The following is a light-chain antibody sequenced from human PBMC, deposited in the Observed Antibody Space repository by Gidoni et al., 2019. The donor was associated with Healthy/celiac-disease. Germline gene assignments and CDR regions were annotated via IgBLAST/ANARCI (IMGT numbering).Light chain of an antibody. CDR2: EVS. CDR3: SSYTSSLYV. J-gene: IGLJ1*01. Sequence: QSALTQPASVSGSPGQSITISCTGTSSDVGGYNYVSWYQQHPGKAPKLMIYEVSNRPSGVSNRFSGSKSGNTASLTLSGLQAEDEADYYCSSYTSSLYVFGTGTKVTVL. V-gene: IGLV2-14*01. CDR1: SSDVGGYNY.